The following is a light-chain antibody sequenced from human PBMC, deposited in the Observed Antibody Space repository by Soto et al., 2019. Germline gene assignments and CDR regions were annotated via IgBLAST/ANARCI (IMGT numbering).Light chain of an antibody. CDR3: EYYGTSIT. J-gene: IGKJ4*01. CDR1: QSIDNNH. CDR2: GTS. V-gene: IGKV3-20*01. Sequence: EIVLTQSPGTLSLSPGERVTLSCRASQSIDNNHLAWYQQKPGQAPRLLIHGTSNRATGNPDRFSGSGSGTDFTLTFSRLEPEDFAVYYCEYYGTSITFGGGTKVEIK.